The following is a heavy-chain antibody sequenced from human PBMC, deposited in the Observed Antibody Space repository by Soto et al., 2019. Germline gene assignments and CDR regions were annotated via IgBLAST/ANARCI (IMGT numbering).Heavy chain of an antibody. V-gene: IGHV3-23*01. D-gene: IGHD1-26*01. CDR1: GFTFSSYA. CDR2: ISGSGDST. Sequence: EVQLLESGGGLVQPGGSLRLSCAASGFTFSSYAMSWVRQAPGKGLERVSVISGSGDSTYYADSVKGRFTISRDNSKNTLYLQMNSLRAEDTAVYYCARRGSGSYFDDWGQGTLVTVSS. CDR3: ARRGSGSYFDD. J-gene: IGHJ4*02.